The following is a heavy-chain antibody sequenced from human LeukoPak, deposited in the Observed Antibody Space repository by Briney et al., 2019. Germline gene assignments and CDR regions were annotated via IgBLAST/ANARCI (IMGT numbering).Heavy chain of an antibody. CDR2: IYPGDSDT. D-gene: IGHD3-3*01. V-gene: IGHV5-51*07. J-gene: IGHJ4*02. CDR3: ARTPAPNFWSGYSFDY. CDR1: GYSFTSYW. Sequence: GESLKISCKGSGYSFTSYWIGWVHQMPGKGLEWMGIIYPGDSDTRYSPSFQGQVTISADKSISTAYLQWSSLKASDTAMYYCARTPAPNFWSGYSFDYWGQGTLVTVSS.